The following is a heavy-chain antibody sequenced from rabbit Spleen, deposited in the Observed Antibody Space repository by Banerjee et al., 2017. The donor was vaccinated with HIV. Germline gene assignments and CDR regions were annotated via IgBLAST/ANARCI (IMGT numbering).Heavy chain of an antibody. CDR3: ARAFYTGVWIGDSYADYFNL. D-gene: IGHD2-1*01. Sequence: QEQLVESGGGLVQPGGSLTLSCKASGFSLSTNEFNWVRQAPGKGLEWIACIYTGSSGNTYYATWAKGRFTISKTSSTTVTLQMTSLTAADTATYFCARAFYTGVWIGDSYADYFNLWGPGTLVTVS. CDR1: GFSLSTN. V-gene: IGHV1S45*01. J-gene: IGHJ4*01. CDR2: IYTGSSGNT.